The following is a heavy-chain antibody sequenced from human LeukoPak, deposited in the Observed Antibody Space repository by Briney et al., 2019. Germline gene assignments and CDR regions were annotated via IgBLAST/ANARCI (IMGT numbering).Heavy chain of an antibody. CDR3: ARAFGYSYDNELDY. V-gene: IGHV4-34*01. J-gene: IGHJ4*02. D-gene: IGHD5-18*01. CDR2: INHSGST. Sequence: PSETLSLTCAVYGGSVSGYYWSWIRQPPGKGLEWIGEINHSGSTNYNPSLKSRVTISVDTSKNQFSLKLSSVTAADTAVYYCARAFGYSYDNELDYWGQGTLVTVSS. CDR1: GGSVSGYY.